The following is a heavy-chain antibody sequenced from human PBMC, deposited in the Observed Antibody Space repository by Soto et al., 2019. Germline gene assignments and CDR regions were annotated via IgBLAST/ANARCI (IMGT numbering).Heavy chain of an antibody. D-gene: IGHD3-10*01. CDR2: IYYSGNT. CDR3: ARDSVLAYYSRHRNPYWFDP. CDR1: GGSISSGGYY. V-gene: IGHV4-61*03. J-gene: IGHJ5*02. Sequence: SETLSLTCTVSGGSISSGGYYWSWIRQPLGKGLEWIGYIYYSGNTDYNPSLRGRASISVNKAKNHFSLQLTSVTAADTAIYYCARDSVLAYYSRHRNPYWFDPWGQGTLVTVSS.